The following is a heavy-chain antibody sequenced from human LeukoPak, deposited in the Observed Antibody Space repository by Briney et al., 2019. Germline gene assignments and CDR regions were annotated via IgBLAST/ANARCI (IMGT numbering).Heavy chain of an antibody. CDR3: AREPHRYGSGAP. V-gene: IGHV4-34*01. CDR2: INHSGST. J-gene: IGHJ5*02. CDR1: GGSFSGYY. Sequence: SETLSLTCAVYGGSFSGYYWSWIRQPPGKGLEWIGEINHSGSTNYNPSLKSRVTISVDTSENQFSLKLSSVTAADTAVYYCAREPHRYGSGAPWGQGTLVTVSS. D-gene: IGHD3-10*01.